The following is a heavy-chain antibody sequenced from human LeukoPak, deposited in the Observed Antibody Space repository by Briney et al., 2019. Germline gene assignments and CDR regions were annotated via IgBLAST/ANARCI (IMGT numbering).Heavy chain of an antibody. V-gene: IGHV3-53*01. CDR3: ARGGFGVLKTNNWFDP. D-gene: IGHD3-10*01. J-gene: IGHJ5*02. CDR1: GFTVSSNY. CDR2: IYSGGST. Sequence: GGSLRLSCAASGFTVSSNYMSWVRQAPGKGLEWGSAIYSGGSTYYADSVKGRFTISRDNSKNTLYLQMNSLRAEDTAVYYCARGGFGVLKTNNWFDPWGQGTLVTVSS.